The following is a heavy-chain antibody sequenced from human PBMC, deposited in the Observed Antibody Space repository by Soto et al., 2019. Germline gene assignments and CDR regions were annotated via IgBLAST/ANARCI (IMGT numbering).Heavy chain of an antibody. V-gene: IGHV4-59*02. CDR3: ASTYGSGSFGIGFDY. CDR2: MHYTGCS. J-gene: IGHJ4*02. Sequence: TLSLTCSFSGDSVTSHYLTWIRQSPGKGLEWIGYMHYTGCSHYNPSLKSRVTISVDRSKNQFTLKLSSVTAADTAVYYCASTYGSGSFGIGFDYWGQGTLVTVSS. D-gene: IGHD3-10*01. CDR1: GDSVTSHY.